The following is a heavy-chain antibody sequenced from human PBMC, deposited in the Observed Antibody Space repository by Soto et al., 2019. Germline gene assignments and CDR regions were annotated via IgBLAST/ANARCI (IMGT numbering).Heavy chain of an antibody. CDR1: GYTFTSYA. Sequence: QVQLVQSGAEVKKPGASVKVSCRASGYTFTSYAMHWVRQAPGQRLEWMGWINAGNGNTKYSQKFQDRVTITRDTSASAAYMELSSLRSEDTAVYYCARETNGVVVTAEGMDVWGQGTTVTVSS. D-gene: IGHD2-21*02. CDR2: INAGNGNT. V-gene: IGHV1-3*01. J-gene: IGHJ6*02. CDR3: ARETNGVVVTAEGMDV.